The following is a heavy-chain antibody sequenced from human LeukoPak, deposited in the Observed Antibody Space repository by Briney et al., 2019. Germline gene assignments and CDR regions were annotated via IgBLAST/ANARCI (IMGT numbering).Heavy chain of an antibody. V-gene: IGHV3-21*01. J-gene: IGHJ5*02. D-gene: IGHD2-15*01. Sequence: PGGSLRLSCAASGFTFSSYSMNWVRQAPGKGLEWVSSISSSSSYIYYADSVKGRFTISRDNAKNSMYLQMNSLRAEDTAVYYCARALPNKDIVVVVAAEPNWFDPWGQGTLVTVSS. CDR1: GFTFSSYS. CDR3: ARALPNKDIVVVVAAEPNWFDP. CDR2: ISSSSSYI.